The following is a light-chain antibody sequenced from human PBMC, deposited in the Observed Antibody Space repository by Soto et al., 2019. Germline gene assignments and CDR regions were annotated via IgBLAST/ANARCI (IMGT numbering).Light chain of an antibody. CDR1: RSNIGAGYD. J-gene: IGLJ1*01. CDR2: RND. V-gene: IGLV1-40*01. Sequence: QPVLTQPPSVSGAPGQRVTISCTGSRSNIGAGYDVHWYQQLPGTAPKLLIYRNDNRPSGVPDRFSGSKSGTSASLAITGLQAEDEADYYCQSFDSSLRDYVFGTGTKLTVL. CDR3: QSFDSSLRDYV.